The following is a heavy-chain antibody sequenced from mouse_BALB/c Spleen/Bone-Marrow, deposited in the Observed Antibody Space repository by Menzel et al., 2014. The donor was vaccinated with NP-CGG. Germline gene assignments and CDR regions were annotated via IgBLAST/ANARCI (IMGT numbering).Heavy chain of an antibody. CDR2: INPSNGRT. Sequence: LQESGAELVKPGASVRLSCKASGYSFTTYWIHWVKQRPGQGLEWIGEINPSNGRTNYNEKFKRKATLTVDKSSSTAYMQLSSLTSEDSAVYYCARCDGPACFAYWGQGTLVTVSA. CDR3: ARCDGPACFAY. D-gene: IGHD2-13*01. J-gene: IGHJ3*01. V-gene: IGHV1S81*02. CDR1: GYSFTTYW.